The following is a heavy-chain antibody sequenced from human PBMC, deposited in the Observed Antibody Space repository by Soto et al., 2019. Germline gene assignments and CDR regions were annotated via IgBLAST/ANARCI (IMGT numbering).Heavy chain of an antibody. V-gene: IGHV4-31*03. CDR3: ARDGSVCSSTSCYNSYWYFDL. CDR2: IYYSGST. D-gene: IGHD2-2*02. Sequence: QVQLQESGPGLVKPSQTLSLTCTVSGGSISSGGYYWSWIRQHPGKGLEWIGYIYYSGSTYYNPSLKSRVTLSVDTSKNQFSLKLSSVTAADTAVYYCARDGSVCSSTSCYNSYWYFDLWGRGTLVTVSS. CDR1: GGSISSGGYY. J-gene: IGHJ2*01.